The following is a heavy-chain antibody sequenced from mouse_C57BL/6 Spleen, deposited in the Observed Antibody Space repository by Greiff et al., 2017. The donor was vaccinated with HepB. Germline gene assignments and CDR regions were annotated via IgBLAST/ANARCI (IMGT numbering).Heavy chain of an antibody. J-gene: IGHJ4*01. CDR2: IWSVGST. CDR1: GFSLTSYG. Sequence: QVQLKQSGPGLVQPSQSLSITCTVSGFSLTSYGVHWVRQSPGKGLEWLGVIWSVGSTDYNAAFISRLSISKDNSKSQVFFKMNSLQADDTAIYYCARNSANWDDGYAMDYWGQGTSVTVSS. D-gene: IGHD4-1*01. V-gene: IGHV2-2*01. CDR3: ARNSANWDDGYAMDY.